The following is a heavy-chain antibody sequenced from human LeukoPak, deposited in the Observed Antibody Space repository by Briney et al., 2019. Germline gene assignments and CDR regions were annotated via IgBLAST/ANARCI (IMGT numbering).Heavy chain of an antibody. CDR3: AKGGPSTSFDY. D-gene: IGHD2-2*01. V-gene: IGHV3-23*01. Sequence: PGGSLRLSCAASGFIFSNYAMSWVRQAPGKGLDWVSSISDSGGSTYFADSVKGRFTISRDNSKNTLYVQMNSLRAEETAVYYCAKGGPSTSFDYWGQGTLVTVSS. CDR1: GFIFSNYA. J-gene: IGHJ4*02. CDR2: ISDSGGST.